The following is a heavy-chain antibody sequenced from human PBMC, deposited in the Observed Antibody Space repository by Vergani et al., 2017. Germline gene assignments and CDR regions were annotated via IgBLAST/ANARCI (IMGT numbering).Heavy chain of an antibody. Sequence: QVQLQESGPGLVKPSQTLSLTCTVSGGSISSRTSYWSWIRQPAGKGLEWIGRVYTNGSTNYNPSLKSRVTMSVDTSKNQFSLKLSSVTATDTAVYYCARGNSAYPSSGMDVWGQGTTVIVSS. CDR1: GGSISSRTSY. CDR3: ARGNSAYPSSGMDV. J-gene: IGHJ6*02. D-gene: IGHD1/OR15-1a*01. V-gene: IGHV4-61*02. CDR2: VYTNGST.